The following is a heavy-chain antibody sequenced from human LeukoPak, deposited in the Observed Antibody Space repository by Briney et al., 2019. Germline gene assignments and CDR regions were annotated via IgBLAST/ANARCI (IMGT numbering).Heavy chain of an antibody. Sequence: GGSLRLSCAASGFTFNTYNMNWVRQAPGKGLEWVSSISTSSGHIYYADSVKGRFTISRDNAKNSLYLQMDSLRAEDTAVYYCARGHRSTRDFDYWGQGTLVTVSS. CDR3: ARGHRSTRDFDY. V-gene: IGHV3-21*01. CDR1: GFTFNTYN. D-gene: IGHD4-11*01. J-gene: IGHJ4*02. CDR2: ISTSSGHI.